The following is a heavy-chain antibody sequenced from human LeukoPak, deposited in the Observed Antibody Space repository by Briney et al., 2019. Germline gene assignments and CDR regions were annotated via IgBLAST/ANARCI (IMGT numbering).Heavy chain of an antibody. CDR1: GFTFSSYW. D-gene: IGHD1-26*01. V-gene: IGHV3-7*01. Sequence: PGGSLRLSCAASGFTFSSYWMRWVRQAPWKGLEWVANIKQDGSGKYYVDSVRGRFTISRDNAKNSLYLQMNSLRAEDTAVYYCARGAGGRYPFDYWGQGTLVTVSS. CDR2: IKQDGSGK. CDR3: ARGAGGRYPFDY. J-gene: IGHJ4*02.